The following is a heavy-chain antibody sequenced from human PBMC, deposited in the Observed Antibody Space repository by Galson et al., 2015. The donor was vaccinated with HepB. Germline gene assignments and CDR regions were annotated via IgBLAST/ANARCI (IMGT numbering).Heavy chain of an antibody. D-gene: IGHD3-3*01. V-gene: IGHV3-30-3*01. CDR3: ARDGDFWSGYYRGGFDY. J-gene: IGHJ4*02. Sequence: SLRLSCAASGFTFSSYAMHWVRQAPGKGLEWVAVISYDGSNKYYADSVKGRFTISRDNSKNTLYLQMSSLRAEDTAVYYCARDGDFWSGYYRGGFDYWGQGTLVTVSS. CDR1: GFTFSSYA. CDR2: ISYDGSNK.